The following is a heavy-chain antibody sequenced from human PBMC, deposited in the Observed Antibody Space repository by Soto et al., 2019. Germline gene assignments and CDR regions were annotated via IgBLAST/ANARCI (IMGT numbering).Heavy chain of an antibody. V-gene: IGHV3-30-3*01. J-gene: IGHJ4*02. Sequence: GGSLRLSCAASGFTFSSYAMHWVRQAPGKGLEWVAVISYDGSNKYYADSVKGRFTISRDNSKNTLYLQMNSLRAEDTAVYYCAREVVVAAIFSHFDYWGQGTLVTVSS. CDR3: AREVVVAAIFSHFDY. CDR2: ISYDGSNK. D-gene: IGHD2-15*01. CDR1: GFTFSSYA.